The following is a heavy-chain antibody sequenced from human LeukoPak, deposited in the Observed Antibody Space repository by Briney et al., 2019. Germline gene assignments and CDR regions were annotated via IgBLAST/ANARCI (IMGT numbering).Heavy chain of an antibody. CDR1: GFTFSSHW. CDR3: ASNWDYVRGYGMDV. J-gene: IGHJ6*02. V-gene: IGHV3-7*01. Sequence: GGSLRLSCAASGFTFSSHWVSWVRQAPGKRLQWVANINQDGGEKHYVDSVRGRFTISRDNTKSSLYLQMNSLRVEDSAVYYCASNWDYVRGYGMDVWGQGTTVTVSS. CDR2: INQDGGEK. D-gene: IGHD1-7*01.